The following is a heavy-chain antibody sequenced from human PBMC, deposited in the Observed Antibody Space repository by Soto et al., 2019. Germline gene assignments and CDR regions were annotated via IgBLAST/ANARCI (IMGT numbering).Heavy chain of an antibody. Sequence: VQLVESGGGVVQPGRSLRLSCAASGFTFSSYGMHWVRQAPGKGLEWVAVIWYDGSNKYYADSVKGRFTISRDNSKNTLYLQMNSLRAEDTAVYYCARDGSGSYSSFVDYWGQGTLVTVSS. D-gene: IGHD3-10*01. J-gene: IGHJ4*02. CDR2: IWYDGSNK. CDR1: GFTFSSYG. V-gene: IGHV3-33*01. CDR3: ARDGSGSYSSFVDY.